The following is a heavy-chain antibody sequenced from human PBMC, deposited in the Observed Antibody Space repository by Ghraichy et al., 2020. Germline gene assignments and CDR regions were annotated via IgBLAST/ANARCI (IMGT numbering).Heavy chain of an antibody. CDR1: GFAFSSYA. D-gene: IGHD2-2*02. J-gene: IGHJ5*02. Sequence: GGSLRLSCEATGFAFSSYAMSWVRQAPGKGLEWVSIIRGGGTTKYAESVKGRFTIYRDNVKKMVYLQMTTLSADDTALYYCAKSRYTSSWTGDSWGQGTLVTVSS. CDR3: AKSRYTSSWTGDS. V-gene: IGHV3-23*01. CDR2: IIRGGGTT.